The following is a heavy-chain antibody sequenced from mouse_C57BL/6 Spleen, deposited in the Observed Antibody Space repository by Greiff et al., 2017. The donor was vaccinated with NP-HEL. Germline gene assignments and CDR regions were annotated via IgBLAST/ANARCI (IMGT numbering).Heavy chain of an antibody. CDR2: IRNKANGYTT. Sequence: EVQLVESGGGLVQPGGSLSLSCAASGFTFTGYYMSWVRQPPGKALEWLGFIRNKANGYTTEYSASVKGRFTISRVNAQSILYLQMNALRAEDSATYDCARYYYGSSFSDWYFDVWGTGTTVTVSS. CDR1: GFTFTGYY. V-gene: IGHV7-3*01. D-gene: IGHD1-1*01. J-gene: IGHJ1*03. CDR3: ARYYYGSSFSDWYFDV.